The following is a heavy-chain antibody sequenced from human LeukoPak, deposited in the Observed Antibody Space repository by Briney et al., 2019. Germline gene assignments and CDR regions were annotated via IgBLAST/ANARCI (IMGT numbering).Heavy chain of an antibody. D-gene: IGHD4/OR15-4a*01. Sequence: SETLSLTCIVSGVSITNYYWTWIRQPPGEGLEWIGYVFYTGSTNYNPSLESRVTISVDTSKNQFSLKLSSVTAADTAVYYCARGTMGTDSFDYWGQGTLVTVSS. J-gene: IGHJ4*02. V-gene: IGHV4-59*08. CDR3: ARGTMGTDSFDY. CDR2: VFYTGST. CDR1: GVSITNYY.